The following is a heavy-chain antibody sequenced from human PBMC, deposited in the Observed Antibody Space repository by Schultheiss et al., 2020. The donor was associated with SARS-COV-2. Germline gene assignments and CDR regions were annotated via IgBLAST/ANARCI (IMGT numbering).Heavy chain of an antibody. Sequence: GGSLRLSCAASGFTVSSTYMSWVRQAPGKGLEWVAVISYDGSNKYYADSVKGRFTISRDNSKNTLYLQMNSLGAEDTAVYYCARGGGDLVDYWGRGTLVTVSS. D-gene: IGHD5-24*01. J-gene: IGHJ4*02. CDR1: GFTVSSTY. CDR3: ARGGGDLVDY. CDR2: ISYDGSNK. V-gene: IGHV3-30*03.